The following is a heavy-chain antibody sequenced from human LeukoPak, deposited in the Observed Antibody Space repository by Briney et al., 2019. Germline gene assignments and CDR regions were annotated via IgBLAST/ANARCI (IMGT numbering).Heavy chain of an antibody. CDR1: GGSISTPTYY. CDR2: IHYTGNT. CDR3: ARLYWNYKSLGY. V-gene: IGHV4-39*02. Sequence: SETLSLTCTVSGGSISTPTYYWGWIRQPPGRGLEWIGSIHYTGNTNYDPSLKSRVTMSVDTSKNLFSLKLSSVTAADTAVYYCARLYWNYKSLGYWGQGTLVTVSS. D-gene: IGHD1-7*01. J-gene: IGHJ4*02.